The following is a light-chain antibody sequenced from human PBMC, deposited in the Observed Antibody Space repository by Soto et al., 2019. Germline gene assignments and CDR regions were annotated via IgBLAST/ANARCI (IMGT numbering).Light chain of an antibody. CDR2: EVN. V-gene: IGLV2-14*01. CDR3: SAYTSSDTGV. J-gene: IGLJ1*01. Sequence: QSVLTQPASVSGSPGQSITISCTGSSSDVGGYNYVSWYQQHPGKAPKLMIYEVNYRPPGVSNRFSGSKSGNTASLTISGLQAEDEADYYCSAYTSSDTGVFGTGTKVTVL. CDR1: SSDVGGYNY.